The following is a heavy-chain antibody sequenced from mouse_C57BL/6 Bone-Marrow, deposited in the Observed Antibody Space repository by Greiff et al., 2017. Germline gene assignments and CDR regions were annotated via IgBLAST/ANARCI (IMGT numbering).Heavy chain of an antibody. Sequence: EVKLVESGGGLVKPGGSLKLSCAASGFTFSDYGMHWVRQAPEKGLEWVAYISSGSSTIYYADTVKGRFTISRDNAKNTLFLQMTSLRSEATAMYYCARQVLYYYGSSPFAYWGQGTLVTVSA. D-gene: IGHD1-1*01. V-gene: IGHV5-17*01. CDR2: ISSGSSTI. CDR3: ARQVLYYYGSSPFAY. J-gene: IGHJ3*01. CDR1: GFTFSDYG.